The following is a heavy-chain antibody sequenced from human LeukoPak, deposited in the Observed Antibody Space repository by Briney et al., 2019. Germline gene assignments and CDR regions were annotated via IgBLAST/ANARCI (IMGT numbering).Heavy chain of an antibody. CDR3: ARDGLEYSSRAGAFDI. V-gene: IGHV4-61*01. J-gene: IGHJ3*02. CDR2: IYYSGST. D-gene: IGHD6-6*01. Sequence: SSETLSLTCTVSGGSFSSGSYYWSWIRQPPGKGLEWIGYIYYSGSTNYNPSLKSRVTISVDTSKNQFSLKLSSVTAADTAVYYCARDGLEYSSRAGAFDIWGQGTMVTVSS. CDR1: GGSFSSGSYY.